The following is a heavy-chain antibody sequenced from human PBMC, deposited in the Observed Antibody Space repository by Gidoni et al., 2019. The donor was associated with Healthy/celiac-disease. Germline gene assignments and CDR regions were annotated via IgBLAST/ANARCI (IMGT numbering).Heavy chain of an antibody. J-gene: IGHJ5*02. CDR3: AREQYYDFWSGYKQENWFDP. Sequence: QVTLKESCPVLGKPQETLTLTCTVSWFSLSNARIGVSWIRQPPGKALEWLAYIFSNDEKSYSTSLKSRITIPKDTSKSQVVFTMTNMDPVDTATYYCAREQYYDFWSGYKQENWFDPWGQGTLVTVSS. CDR2: IFSNDEK. CDR1: WFSLSNARIG. D-gene: IGHD3-3*01. V-gene: IGHV2-26*01.